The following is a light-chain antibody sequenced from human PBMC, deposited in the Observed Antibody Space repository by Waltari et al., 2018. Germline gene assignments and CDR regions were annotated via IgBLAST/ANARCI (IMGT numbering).Light chain of an antibody. Sequence: QPVLTQPPSASGTPGQRVTMSCSGRLSNIGNNFVNWYQQLPGTTPKLLIYRDNHRPSGVPDRFSGSKSGTSASLVISGLRSEDEAVYYCATWDDSLNILFGGGTNLTVL. CDR1: LSNIGNNF. J-gene: IGLJ2*01. CDR2: RDN. V-gene: IGLV1-47*01. CDR3: ATWDDSLNIL.